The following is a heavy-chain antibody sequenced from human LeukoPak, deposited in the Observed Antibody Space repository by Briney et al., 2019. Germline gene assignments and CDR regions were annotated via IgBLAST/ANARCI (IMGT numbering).Heavy chain of an antibody. CDR2: IKQDGSEK. CDR3: ARGRFCSSTNCYFDY. V-gene: IGHV3-7*04. D-gene: IGHD2-2*01. Sequence: GGSLRLSCAASGFTFSSYWMSWVRLAPGKGLEWVANIKQDGSEKYYVDSVKGRFTISRDNAKNSLYLQMNSLRAKDTAVYYCARGRFCSSTNCYFDYWGQGTLVTVSS. J-gene: IGHJ4*02. CDR1: GFTFSSYW.